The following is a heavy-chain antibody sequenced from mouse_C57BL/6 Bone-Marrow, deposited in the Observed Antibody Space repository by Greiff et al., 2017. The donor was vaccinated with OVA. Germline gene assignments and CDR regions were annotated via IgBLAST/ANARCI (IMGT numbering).Heavy chain of an antibody. CDR3: ARSIWYLYYFDY. D-gene: IGHD2-1*01. V-gene: IGHV1-81*01. J-gene: IGHJ2*01. CDR2: IYPRSGNT. CDR1: GYTFTSYG. Sequence: VKLMESGAELARPGASVKLSCKASGYTFTSYGISWVKQRTGQGLEWIGEIYPRSGNTYYNEKFKGKATLTADKSSSTAYMELRSLTSEDSAVYFCARSIWYLYYFDYWGQGTTLTVSS.